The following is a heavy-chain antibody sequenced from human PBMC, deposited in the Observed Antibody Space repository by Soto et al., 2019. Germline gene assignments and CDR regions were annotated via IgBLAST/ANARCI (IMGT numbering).Heavy chain of an antibody. Sequence: GGSLRLSCAASGFTFSIYAMSWVRQAPGKGLEWVSAISGSGGSTYYADSVKGRFTISRDNSKNTLYLQMNSLRAEDTAVYYCAIGRRVEFVVVVAATDYWGQGTLVTVSS. CDR3: AIGRRVEFVVVVAATDY. CDR2: ISGSGGST. D-gene: IGHD2-15*01. J-gene: IGHJ4*02. V-gene: IGHV3-23*01. CDR1: GFTFSIYA.